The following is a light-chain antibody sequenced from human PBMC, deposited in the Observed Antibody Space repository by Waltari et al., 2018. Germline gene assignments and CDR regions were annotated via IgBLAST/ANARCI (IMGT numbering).Light chain of an antibody. CDR1: SSNVGSNV. CDR3: AAGDDSLNGRWV. V-gene: IGLV1-44*01. CDR2: RNE. Sequence: QSEMSQPPSVSGTPGQTVTISCSGRSSNVGSNVVNWYQQLPGTAPKLLIFRNEQRPSGVPGGFSGSKTGTSASLAISGLQSEDEADYDCAAGDDSLNGRWVFGAGTKLTVL. J-gene: IGLJ2*01.